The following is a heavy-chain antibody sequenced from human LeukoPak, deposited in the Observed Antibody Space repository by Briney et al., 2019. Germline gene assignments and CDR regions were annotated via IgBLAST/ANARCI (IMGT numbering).Heavy chain of an antibody. V-gene: IGHV4-34*01. CDR2: INHSGST. CDR3: ARGRMWQQLVPEYFDY. D-gene: IGHD6-13*01. CDR1: GGSFSGYS. J-gene: IGHJ4*02. Sequence: SETLSLTCAVYGGSFSGYSWSWIRQPPGKGLEWIGEINHSGSTNYNPSLKSRVTISVDTSKNQFSLKLSSVTAADTAVYYCARGRMWQQLVPEYFDYWGQGTLVTVSS.